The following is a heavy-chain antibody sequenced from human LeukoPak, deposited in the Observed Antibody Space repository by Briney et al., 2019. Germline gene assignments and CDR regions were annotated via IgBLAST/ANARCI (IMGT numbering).Heavy chain of an antibody. D-gene: IGHD6-19*01. J-gene: IGHJ4*02. CDR2: ISYDGSNK. CDR3: ARVIQGLGPLDY. Sequence: GGSLRLSCAASGFTFSSYAMHWVRQAPGKGLEWVAVISYDGSNKYYADSVKGRFTISRDNSKNTLYLQMNSLKTEDTAVYSCARVIQGLGPLDYWGQGTLVTVSS. CDR1: GFTFSSYA. V-gene: IGHV3-30*04.